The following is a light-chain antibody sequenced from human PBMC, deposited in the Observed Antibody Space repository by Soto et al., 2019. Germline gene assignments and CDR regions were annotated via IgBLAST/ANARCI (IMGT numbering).Light chain of an antibody. CDR2: DAS. Sequence: LSQSPATMSTSSGETTTLSSRASQSVSSDLAWYQQKPGQAPRLLIYDASNRATGIPARFSGSGSGTDFTLTISSLEPEDFAVYYCQQRSNWPITFGQGTQLEIK. CDR1: QSVSSD. V-gene: IGKV3-11*01. CDR3: QQRSNWPIT. J-gene: IGKJ5*01.